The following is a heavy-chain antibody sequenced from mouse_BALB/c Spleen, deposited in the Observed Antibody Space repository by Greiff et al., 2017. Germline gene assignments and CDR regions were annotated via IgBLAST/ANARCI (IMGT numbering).Heavy chain of an antibody. D-gene: IGHD1-1*01. CDR2: IYPGNSDT. CDR1: GYSFTSYW. J-gene: IGHJ2*01. Sequence: EVQLQQSGTVLARPGASVKMSCKASGYSFTSYWMHWVKQRPGQGLEWIGAIYPGNSDTSYNQKFKGKAKLTAVTSASTAYMELSSLTNEDSAVYYCTRGYYGSSYRSFDYWGQGTTLTVSS. CDR3: TRGYYGSSYRSFDY. V-gene: IGHV1-5*01.